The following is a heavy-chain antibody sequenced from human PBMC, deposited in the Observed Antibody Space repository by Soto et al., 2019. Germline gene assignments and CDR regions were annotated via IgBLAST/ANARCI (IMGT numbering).Heavy chain of an antibody. V-gene: IGHV3-43*01. CDR2: ISWDGGST. CDR1: GFTFDDYT. Sequence: PGESLKISCAASGFTFDDYTMHWVRQAPGKGLEWVSLISWDGGSTYYADSVKGRFTISRDNSINSLYLQMNSLRTEDTALYNCSIYIQPTHPLISAARTVAFDFWDQRTMVTISS. J-gene: IGHJ3*01. D-gene: IGHD6-13*01. CDR3: SIYIQPTHPLISAARTVAFDF.